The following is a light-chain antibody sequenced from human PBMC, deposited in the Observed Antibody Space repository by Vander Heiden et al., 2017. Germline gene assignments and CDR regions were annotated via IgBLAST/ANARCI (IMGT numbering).Light chain of an antibody. V-gene: IGLV1-44*01. J-gene: IGLJ2*01. CDR3: AAWDDTLNGYVV. Sequence: QSVLTQPPSASGTPGQRVTIPCSGGTSNIGSNPVNWYQQLPGTAPKLLIYSNDQRPSGVPDRFSGSKSGTSASLAISGLQSEDEADYYCAAWDDTLNGYVVFGGGTKLTVL. CDR1: TSNIGSNP. CDR2: SND.